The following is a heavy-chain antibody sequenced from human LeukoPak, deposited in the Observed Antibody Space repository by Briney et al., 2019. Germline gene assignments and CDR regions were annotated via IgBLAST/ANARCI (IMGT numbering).Heavy chain of an antibody. V-gene: IGHV4-39*01. CDR1: GGSISSSSYY. Sequence: PSETLSLTCTVSGGSISSSSYYWGWIRQPPGKGLEWIGSIYYSGSTYYNPSLKSRVTISVDTSKNQFSLKLSSVTAADTAVYYCAKGSAQAQKIHFDPWGQGTLVTVSS. J-gene: IGHJ5*02. D-gene: IGHD5-18*01. CDR2: IYYSGST. CDR3: AKGSAQAQKIHFDP.